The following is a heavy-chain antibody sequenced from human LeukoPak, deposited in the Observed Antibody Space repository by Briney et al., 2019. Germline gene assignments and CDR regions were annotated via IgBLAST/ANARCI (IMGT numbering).Heavy chain of an antibody. D-gene: IGHD3-10*01. CDR2: IYYSGST. V-gene: IGHV4-31*03. Sequence: SETLSLTCTVSGGSISSGGYYWSWIRQHPGKGLEWIGYIYYSGSTYYNPSLKSRVTISVDTSKNQFSPKLSSVTAADTAVYYCARSSEAPYHFDYWGQGTLVTVSS. CDR1: GGSISSGGYY. CDR3: ARSSEAPYHFDY. J-gene: IGHJ4*02.